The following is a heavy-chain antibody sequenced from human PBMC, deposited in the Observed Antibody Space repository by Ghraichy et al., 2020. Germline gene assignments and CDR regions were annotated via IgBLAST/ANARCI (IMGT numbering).Heavy chain of an antibody. J-gene: IGHJ4*02. CDR3: AKEYSSSSAIPFDY. V-gene: IGHV3-23*01. CDR2: ISGSGGST. D-gene: IGHD6-6*01. Sequence: GESLNISCAASGFTFSSYAMSWVRQAPGKGLEWVSAISGSGGSTYYADSVKGRFTISRDNSKNTLYLQMNSLRAEDTAVYYCAKEYSSSSAIPFDYWGQGTLVTVSS. CDR1: GFTFSSYA.